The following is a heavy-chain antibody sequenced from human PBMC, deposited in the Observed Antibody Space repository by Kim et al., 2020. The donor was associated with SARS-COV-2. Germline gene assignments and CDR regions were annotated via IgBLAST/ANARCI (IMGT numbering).Heavy chain of an antibody. D-gene: IGHD4-4*01. Sequence: YSADTVKGSFTISRDNSKNTLYLQMTSLRAEDSAVYYCARDGVSNRAFDIWGQGTMVTVSS. CDR3: ARDGVSNRAFDI. V-gene: IGHV3-66*01. J-gene: IGHJ3*02.